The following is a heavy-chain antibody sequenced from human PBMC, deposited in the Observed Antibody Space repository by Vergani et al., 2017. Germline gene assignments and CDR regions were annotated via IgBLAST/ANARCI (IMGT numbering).Heavy chain of an antibody. D-gene: IGHD2-2*01. J-gene: IGHJ5*02. CDR3: ASDRGIVVVPAAMGFDP. CDR2: INTGNGNT. V-gene: IGHV1-3*04. Sequence: QVQLVQSGAEVTKPGSSVKVSCKASGGTFSSYAISWVRQAPGQRLEGMGWINTGNGNTKYSQKSQGRDTITRDTSASTAYMELSSLRSEDTAVYYCASDRGIVVVPAAMGFDPWGQGTLVTVSS. CDR1: GGTFSSYA.